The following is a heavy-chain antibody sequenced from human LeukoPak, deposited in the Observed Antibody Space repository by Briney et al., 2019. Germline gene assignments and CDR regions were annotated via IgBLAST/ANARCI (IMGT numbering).Heavy chain of an antibody. J-gene: IGHJ4*02. Sequence: SETPSLTCAVSGYFISSGYYWGWIRQPPGKGLEWIGTISHSGSTRYNPSLKSRVTISVDTSKNQFSLKLSSVTAADTAVYYCARRSDCTSTSCYRGFDYWGQGTLVTVSS. CDR2: ISHSGST. D-gene: IGHD2-2*01. CDR3: ARRSDCTSTSCYRGFDY. V-gene: IGHV4-38-2*01. CDR1: GYFISSGYY.